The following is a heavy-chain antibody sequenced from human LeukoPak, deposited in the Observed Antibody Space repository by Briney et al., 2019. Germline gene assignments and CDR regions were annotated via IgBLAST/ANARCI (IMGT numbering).Heavy chain of an antibody. CDR2: INPKSGAT. D-gene: IGHD3-10*01. V-gene: IGHV1-2*02. J-gene: IGHJ3*01. CDR3: ARAVAESTGHYDSLHF. CDR1: GYTFDENH. Sequence: GASVKVSCKASGYTFDENHIHWVRQAPGQGPEWMGWINPKSGATDSAQQFQGRLTITRDTSIGTASMDLSGLRLDDTGIYYCARAVAESTGHYDSLHFWGQGTMVTVSS.